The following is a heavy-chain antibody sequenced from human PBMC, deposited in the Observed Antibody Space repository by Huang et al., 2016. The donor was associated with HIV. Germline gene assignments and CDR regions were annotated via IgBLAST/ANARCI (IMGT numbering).Heavy chain of an antibody. D-gene: IGHD3-22*01. J-gene: IGHJ4*02. Sequence: EVQLVESGGGLVQPGGSLKLSCSASGFTFSGSAMHWVRQASGKGVEWGALIRSKATRDATAYAASVKGRFTISRDDSKNTAYLQMNSLKTEDTAVYYCTRLTMIGDGDYWGQGTLVTVSS. CDR1: GFTFSGSA. CDR3: TRLTMIGDGDY. V-gene: IGHV3-73*01. CDR2: IRSKATRDAT.